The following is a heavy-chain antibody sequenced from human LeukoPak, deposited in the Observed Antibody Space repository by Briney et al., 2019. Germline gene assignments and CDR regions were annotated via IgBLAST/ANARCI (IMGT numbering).Heavy chain of an antibody. V-gene: IGHV4-59*01. Sequence: SETLSLTCSGSGVSISTYYWSWLRQPPGKGLEWIGYVYDSGATNYNPSLKSRLTISVDTSKNQFSLKLRSVTAADTAVYYCARGYTAMSRNYYYGMDVWGQGTTVTVSS. D-gene: IGHD5-18*01. CDR3: ARGYTAMSRNYYYGMDV. CDR2: VYDSGAT. CDR1: GVSISTYY. J-gene: IGHJ6*02.